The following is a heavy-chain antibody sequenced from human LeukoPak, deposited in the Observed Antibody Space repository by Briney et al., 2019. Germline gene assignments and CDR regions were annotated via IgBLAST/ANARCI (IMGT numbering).Heavy chain of an antibody. Sequence: GGSLRLSCAASGFSFSSYWMHWVRQAPGKGLVWVSRINNDGTATVYADSAKGRFTISRDNAKNTLSLQMNSLSAEDTAVYYCAKDRASSGSPRGFDYRGQGTLVTVSS. J-gene: IGHJ4*02. D-gene: IGHD6-19*01. CDR2: INNDGTAT. V-gene: IGHV3-74*01. CDR1: GFSFSSYW. CDR3: AKDRASSGSPRGFDY.